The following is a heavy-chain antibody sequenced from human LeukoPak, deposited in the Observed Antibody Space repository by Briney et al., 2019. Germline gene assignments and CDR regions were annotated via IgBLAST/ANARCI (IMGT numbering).Heavy chain of an antibody. V-gene: IGHV4-34*01. Sequence: AETLSLTCAVYGGSFSGYYWSWVRQPPGKGLEWIGEIKHSGSTNYNPSLKRRVTISVNTSKNHFSLKLIPLTAATPAVYYCARVPRWLGPYYFAYWGQGTPVTGPS. J-gene: IGHJ4*02. D-gene: IGHD3-22*01. CDR1: GGSFSGYY. CDR3: ARVPRWLGPYYFAY. CDR2: IKHSGST.